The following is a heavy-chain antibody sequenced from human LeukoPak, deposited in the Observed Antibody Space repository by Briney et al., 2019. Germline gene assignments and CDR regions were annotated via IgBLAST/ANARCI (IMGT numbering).Heavy chain of an antibody. CDR1: GFTFSTYA. Sequence: PGGSLRLSCAASGFTFSTYAMTWVRQAPGKGLEWVSGITGSGDTTFYADSVKGRFTISRDNSKNTLYLQMHSLRAEDTAVYYCVKDYSTIPAPANPLFDYWGQGALVTVSS. J-gene: IGHJ4*02. V-gene: IGHV3-23*01. CDR3: VKDYSTIPAPANPLFDY. D-gene: IGHD6-13*01. CDR2: ITGSGDTT.